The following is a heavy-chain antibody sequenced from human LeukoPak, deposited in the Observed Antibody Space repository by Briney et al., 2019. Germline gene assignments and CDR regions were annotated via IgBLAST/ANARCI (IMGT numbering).Heavy chain of an antibody. V-gene: IGHV1-24*01. D-gene: IGHD5-18*01. Sequence: ASVQVSCKVSGYTLTELSMHWVRPAPGKGREGMGGFDPEDGETIYSQKFQGRVTITEDTSTDTAYMELSSLRSEDTAVYYCASRSYGPGFDYWGQGTLVTVSS. CDR1: GYTLTELS. CDR2: FDPEDGET. CDR3: ASRSYGPGFDY. J-gene: IGHJ4*02.